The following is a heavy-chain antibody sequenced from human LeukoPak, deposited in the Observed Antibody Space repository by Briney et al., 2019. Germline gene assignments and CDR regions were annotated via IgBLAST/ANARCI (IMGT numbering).Heavy chain of an antibody. J-gene: IGHJ4*02. CDR2: INPSGGTT. V-gene: IGHV1-46*04. Sequence: ASVKVSCKASGYTFTSYYIHWVRQAPGQGLEWLGIINPSGGTTRYAQKLQGRITMTTDTSSNTVYMELSSLRSEDTAMYYCTIETDYWGQGTLVTVSS. CDR3: TIETDY. CDR1: GYTFTSYY.